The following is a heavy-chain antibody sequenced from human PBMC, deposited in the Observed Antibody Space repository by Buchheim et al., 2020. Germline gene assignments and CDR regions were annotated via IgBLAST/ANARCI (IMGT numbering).Heavy chain of an antibody. V-gene: IGHV4-39*01. Sequence: QLQLQESGPGLVKPSETLSLTCTVSGGSISSSSYYWGWIRQPPGKGLEWIGSIYYSGSTYYNPSLKSRVTISIDQSKNQFSLKLSSVTAADTAVYYCARGGERIYYYDSSGYFDYWGQGTL. CDR2: IYYSGST. CDR1: GGSISSSSYY. CDR3: ARGGERIYYYDSSGYFDY. D-gene: IGHD3-22*01. J-gene: IGHJ4*02.